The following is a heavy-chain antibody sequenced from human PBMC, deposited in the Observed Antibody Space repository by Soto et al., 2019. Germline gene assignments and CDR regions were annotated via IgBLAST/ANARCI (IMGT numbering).Heavy chain of an antibody. Sequence: QVQLAQSGAEVKKPGASVKVSCKASGYTFSDYYMHWVRQAPGQGLEWMGWINPESGGTKYTQKFKGRVTKTRDTSISTAYMELSGLTSGDTAVYYCTRKVRDYNFDYWGQGTLVTVSS. D-gene: IGHD4-17*01. CDR2: INPESGGT. V-gene: IGHV1-2*02. J-gene: IGHJ4*02. CDR3: TRKVRDYNFDY. CDR1: GYTFSDYY.